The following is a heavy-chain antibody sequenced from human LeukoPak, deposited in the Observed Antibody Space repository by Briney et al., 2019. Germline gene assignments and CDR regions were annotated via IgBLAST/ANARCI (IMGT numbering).Heavy chain of an antibody. V-gene: IGHV4-39*01. Sequence: KPSETLSLTCKVSEGSINSDSFYWGWIRQPPGKGLEWIASMYYVGTTYYNPSLESRVTMSIDTSKNLCSLQLSSVTAADTAVYYCVGEEYGTGGYYKSSDWGQGILVTVSS. D-gene: IGHD3-10*01. CDR2: MYYVGTT. CDR1: EGSINSDSFY. J-gene: IGHJ4*02. CDR3: VGEEYGTGGYYKSSD.